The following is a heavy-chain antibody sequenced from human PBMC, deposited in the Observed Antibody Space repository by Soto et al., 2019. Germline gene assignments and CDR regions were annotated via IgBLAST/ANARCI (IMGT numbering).Heavy chain of an antibody. Sequence: GGSLRLSCVRSGFTFSIYDMNWVRQAPGKGLEWLSYISLSSTIYYADSVKGRFTTSRDNAKNSLYLQMNSLRDEDTAVYYCARGYDRTIWGQGT. D-gene: IGHD3-22*01. CDR3: ARGYDRTI. CDR2: ISLSSTI. CDR1: GFTFSIYD. V-gene: IGHV3-48*02. J-gene: IGHJ4*02.